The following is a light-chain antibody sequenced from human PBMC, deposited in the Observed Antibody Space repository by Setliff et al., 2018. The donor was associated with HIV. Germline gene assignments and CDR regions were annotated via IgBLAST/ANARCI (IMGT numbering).Light chain of an antibody. CDR1: NSNLGSNY. J-gene: IGLJ1*01. CDR2: RND. Sequence: QSVLTQPPSASGTPGQRVTIFCSGSNSNLGSNYVCWYQTLPGTAPRLLMYRNDQRPSGVPDRFCGSKSGTSASRAISGLRSEDEADYYCGAWDDTLRGYVFGSGTTVTV. CDR3: GAWDDTLRGYV. V-gene: IGLV1-47*01.